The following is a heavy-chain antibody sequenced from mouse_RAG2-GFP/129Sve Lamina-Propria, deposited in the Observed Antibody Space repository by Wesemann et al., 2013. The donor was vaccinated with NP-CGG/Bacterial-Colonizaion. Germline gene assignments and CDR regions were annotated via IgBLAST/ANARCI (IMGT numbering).Heavy chain of an antibody. CDR3: ATHSNPYYYAMDY. CDR2: IDPENGDT. V-gene: IGHV14-4*01. Sequence: GAELVRPGASVKLSCTASGFNIKDDYMHWVKQRPEQGLEWIGWIDPENGDTEYASKFQGKATITADTSSSTAYMQLSSLTSEDSAVYYCATHSNPYYYAMDYWGQGTSVTVSS. CDR1: GFNIKDDY. J-gene: IGHJ4*01. D-gene: IGHD2-5*01.